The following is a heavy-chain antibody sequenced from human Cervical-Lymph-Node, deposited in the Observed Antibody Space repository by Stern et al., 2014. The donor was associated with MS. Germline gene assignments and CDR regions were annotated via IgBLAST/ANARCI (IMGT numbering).Heavy chain of an antibody. V-gene: IGHV3-48*01. D-gene: IGHD2-2*02. Sequence: EVQLVESGGGLAQPGGSLRLSCAASGFTFRSYSMNWVRQAPGRGLESVSCSSRSGATIYYRDSVKCRFTSSRDNAKNSVYLQMNSLRAEDTAVYYCARVAVASIYYFDFWGQGTLVTVSS. CDR3: ARVAVASIYYFDF. J-gene: IGHJ4*02. CDR1: GFTFRSYS. CDR2: SSRSGATI.